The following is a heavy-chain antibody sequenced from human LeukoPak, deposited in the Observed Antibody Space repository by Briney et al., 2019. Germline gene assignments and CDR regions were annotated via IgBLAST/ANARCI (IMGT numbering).Heavy chain of an antibody. CDR2: IYYSGST. CDR3: ARAGSYGSGNEYYYYGMDV. J-gene: IGHJ6*02. D-gene: IGHD3-10*01. V-gene: IGHV4-59*01. Sequence: PSETLSLTCTVSGGSISSYYWSWIRQPPGKGLEWIGYIYYSGSTNYNPSLKSRVTISVDTSKNQFSLKLSSVTAAGTAVYYCARAGSYGSGNEYYYYGMDVWGQGTTVTVSS. CDR1: GGSISSYY.